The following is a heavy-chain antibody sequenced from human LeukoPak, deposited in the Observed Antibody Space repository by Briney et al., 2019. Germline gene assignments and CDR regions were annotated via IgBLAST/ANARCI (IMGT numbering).Heavy chain of an antibody. CDR2: IHSDGVGT. J-gene: IGHJ3*02. CDR1: GFTFTNYW. D-gene: IGHD1-14*01. Sequence: GGSLRLSCAASGFTFTNYWMHWVRQAPGKGLVWVSRIHSDGVGTIYADSVKGRFTVSRDNSKNMVFLQMSSLRADDTAVYYCARGGPDHAYDIWGQGTMVTVSS. CDR3: ARGGPDHAYDI. V-gene: IGHV3-74*01.